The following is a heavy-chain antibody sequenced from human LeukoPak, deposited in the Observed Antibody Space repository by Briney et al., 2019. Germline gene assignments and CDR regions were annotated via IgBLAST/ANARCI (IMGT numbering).Heavy chain of an antibody. CDR3: TTLTYGGVIVFDY. V-gene: IGHV3-15*01. J-gene: IGHJ4*02. D-gene: IGHD3-16*02. Sequence: GGSLRLSCAASGFTFSNAWMSWVRQAPGKGLEWVGHIKSKTERGTIDYAAPVEGRFTISRDDSKNTLYLQLSSLKTEDTGVYYCTTLTYGGVIVFDYWGQGTLVTVSS. CDR2: IKSKTERGTI. CDR1: GFTFSNAW.